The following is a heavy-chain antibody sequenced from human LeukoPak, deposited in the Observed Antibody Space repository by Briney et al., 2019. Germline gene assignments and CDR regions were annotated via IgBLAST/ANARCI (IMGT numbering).Heavy chain of an antibody. Sequence: ASVKVSCKASGYTFTKYFIHWVRQAHGQGLEWMGIINPSGASTTYAQKFQGRVTMTRYMSTSTVYMQLNSLRSEDTAVYYCARGTDDFDYWGQGTLVTVSS. CDR1: GYTFTKYF. J-gene: IGHJ4*02. CDR3: ARGTDDFDY. CDR2: INPSGAST. V-gene: IGHV1-46*01. D-gene: IGHD1-14*01.